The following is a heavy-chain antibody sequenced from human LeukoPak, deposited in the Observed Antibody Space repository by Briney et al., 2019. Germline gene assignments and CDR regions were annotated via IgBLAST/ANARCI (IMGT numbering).Heavy chain of an antibody. Sequence: GASVKVSCKASGYTFTGYYMHWVRQAPGQGLEWMGWINPNSGGTNYAQKFQGRVTMTRDTSISTAYMELSRLRSDDTAVYYCARVFGRLGEQLGYWGQGTLVTVSS. V-gene: IGHV1-2*02. CDR1: GYTFTGYY. CDR2: INPNSGGT. CDR3: ARVFGRLGEQLGY. J-gene: IGHJ4*02. D-gene: IGHD3-16*01.